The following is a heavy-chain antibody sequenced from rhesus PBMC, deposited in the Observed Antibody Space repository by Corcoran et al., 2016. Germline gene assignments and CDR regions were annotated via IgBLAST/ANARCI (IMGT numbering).Heavy chain of an antibody. CDR2: IYWNDSK. D-gene: IGHD4-17*01. Sequence: QVTLKESGPALVKPTQTLTLTCTFSGFSISTTGTGVGWIRQPPGKALEWLATIYWNDSKYYSTSLKSRLTISKDTSKNQVVLTMTNMDPVDTATYYCARVRTPLWYPDYWGQGVLVTVSS. CDR1: GFSISTTGTG. J-gene: IGHJ4*01. CDR3: ARVRTPLWYPDY. V-gene: IGHV2-95*01.